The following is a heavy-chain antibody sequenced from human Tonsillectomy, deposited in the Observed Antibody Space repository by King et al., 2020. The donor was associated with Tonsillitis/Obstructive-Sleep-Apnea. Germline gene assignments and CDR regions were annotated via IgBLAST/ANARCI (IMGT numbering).Heavy chain of an antibody. CDR2: INHSEST. D-gene: IGHD4-11*01. Sequence: VQLQQWGAGLLKPSETLSLTCAVYGGSFSGYYWSWIRQPPGKGLEWIGEINHSESTNYNPSLKSRVTISVDTSKNQFSLQLSSVTAADTAVYYCTRGYDYSNYRPPYFDSWGQGTLVTVSS. V-gene: IGHV4-34*01. CDR1: GGSFSGYY. J-gene: IGHJ4*02. CDR3: TRGYDYSNYRPPYFDS.